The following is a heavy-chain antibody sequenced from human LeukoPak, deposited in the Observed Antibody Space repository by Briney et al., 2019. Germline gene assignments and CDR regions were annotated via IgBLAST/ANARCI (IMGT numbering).Heavy chain of an antibody. J-gene: IGHJ5*02. Sequence: SETLSLTCAVYGGSFSGYYWSWIRQPPGKGLEWIGEINHSGSTNYNPSLKSRVTISVDTSKNQFSLKLSSVTAADTAVYYCARTRLLGYCTNGVCYRRWFDPWGQGTLVTVSS. D-gene: IGHD2-8*01. CDR1: GGSFSGYY. V-gene: IGHV4-34*01. CDR2: INHSGST. CDR3: ARTRLLGYCTNGVCYRRWFDP.